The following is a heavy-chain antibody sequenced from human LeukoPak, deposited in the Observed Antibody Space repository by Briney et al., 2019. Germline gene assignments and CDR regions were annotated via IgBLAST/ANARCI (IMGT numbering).Heavy chain of an antibody. J-gene: IGHJ4*02. D-gene: IGHD3-3*01. V-gene: IGHV3-23*01. CDR1: GFTFSSYA. CDR2: ISGSGGST. Sequence: GGSLRLSCAASGFTFSSYAMSWVRQAPGKGLEWVSAISGSGGSTYYADSVKGRFTISRDNAKNSLYLQMNSLRAEDTAVYYCARERPDYDFWSGYFVSWGQGTLVTVSS. CDR3: ARERPDYDFWSGYFVS.